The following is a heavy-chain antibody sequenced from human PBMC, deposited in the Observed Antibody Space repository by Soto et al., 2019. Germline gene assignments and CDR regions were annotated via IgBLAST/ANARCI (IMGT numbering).Heavy chain of an antibody. CDR2: IYYSGST. J-gene: IGHJ6*02. Sequence: SETRSLTGTVSGGSVSSGSYDWSWIRQPPGKGLEWIGYIYYSGSTNYNPSLKSRVTISVDTSKNQFSLKLSSVTAADTAVYYCARGIEGWYQGRYYYGMDVWGQGTTVTVSS. CDR1: GGSVSSGSYD. CDR3: ARGIEGWYQGRYYYGMDV. D-gene: IGHD6-19*01. V-gene: IGHV4-61*01.